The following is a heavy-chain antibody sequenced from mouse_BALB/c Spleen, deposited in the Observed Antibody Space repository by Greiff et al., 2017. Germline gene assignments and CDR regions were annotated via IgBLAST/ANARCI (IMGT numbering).Heavy chain of an antibody. V-gene: IGHV3-2*02. CDR3: AQLLRYPGGYFDV. J-gene: IGHJ1*01. CDR1: GYSITSDYA. CDR2: ISYSGST. Sequence: EVQLKESGPGLVKPSQSLSLTCTVTGYSITSDYAWNWIRQFPGNKLEWMGYISYSGSTSYNPSLKSRISITRDTSKNQFFLPLNSVTTEDTATYYCAQLLRYPGGYFDVWGAGTTVTVSS. D-gene: IGHD1-1*01.